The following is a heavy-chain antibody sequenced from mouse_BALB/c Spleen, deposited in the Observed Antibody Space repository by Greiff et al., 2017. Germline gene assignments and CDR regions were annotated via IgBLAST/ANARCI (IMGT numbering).Heavy chain of an antibody. CDR3: GRGDYDGFDY. CDR1: DYSITSDYA. V-gene: IGHV3-2*02. CDR2: ISYSGST. J-gene: IGHJ2*01. Sequence: EVKLQESGPGLVKPSQSLSLTCTVTDYSITSDYAWNWIRQFPGNKLEWMGYISYSGSTSYNPSLKSRISITRDTSKNQFFLQLNSVTTEDTATYYCGRGDYDGFDYWGQGTTLTVSS. D-gene: IGHD2-4*01.